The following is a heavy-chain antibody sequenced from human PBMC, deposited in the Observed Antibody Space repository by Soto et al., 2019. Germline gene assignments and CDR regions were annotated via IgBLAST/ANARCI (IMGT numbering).Heavy chain of an antibody. CDR1: GFTVSNTY. V-gene: IGHV3-53*01. J-gene: IGHJ3*02. CDR3: ARDRSVSSRADYFDI. D-gene: IGHD6-25*01. Sequence: PGGSLRLSCAVSGFTVSNTYMSWVRQAPGKGLEWISVIYRGLATYYADSVKGRLTISRDDYRNTVYLQMNSLTTEDTAVYFCARDRSVSSRADYFDIWGQGTMVTVSS. CDR2: IYRGLAT.